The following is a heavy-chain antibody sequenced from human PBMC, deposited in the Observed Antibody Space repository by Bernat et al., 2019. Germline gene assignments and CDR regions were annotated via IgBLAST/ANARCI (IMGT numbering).Heavy chain of an antibody. CDR3: ARDPLGYCTGGVCYLSPRYYYYYIDV. Sequence: QVQLVESGGGVVQPGRSLRLSCAASGFTFSSYGMHWVRQAPGKGLEWVAVIWYDGSNKYYADSVKGRFTISRDNSKNTLYLQMNSLRAEDTAVYYCARDPLGYCTGGVCYLSPRYYYYYIDVWGKGTTVTVSS. V-gene: IGHV3-33*01. CDR1: GFTFSSYG. CDR2: IWYDGSNK. J-gene: IGHJ6*03. D-gene: IGHD2-8*02.